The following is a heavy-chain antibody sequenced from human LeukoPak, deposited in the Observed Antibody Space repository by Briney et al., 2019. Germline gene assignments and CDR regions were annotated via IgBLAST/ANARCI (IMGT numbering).Heavy chain of an antibody. CDR3: ARVGFTMIDGSANNWFDP. CDR2: INHNGNVN. Sequence: GGSLRLSCAASGFTFSSYWMNWARQAPGKGLEWVASINHNGNVNYYVDSVKGRFTISRDNAKNSLYLQMSNLRAEDTAVYFCARVGFTMIDGSANNWFDPWGQGTLVTVSS. D-gene: IGHD3-22*01. V-gene: IGHV3-7*03. CDR1: GFTFSSYW. J-gene: IGHJ5*02.